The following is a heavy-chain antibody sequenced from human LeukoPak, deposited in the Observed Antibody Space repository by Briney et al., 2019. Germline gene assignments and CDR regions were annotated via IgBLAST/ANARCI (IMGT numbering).Heavy chain of an antibody. CDR2: INWDDQK. D-gene: IGHD3-22*01. CDR1: GFSLTTSGVG. J-gene: IGHJ5*02. CDR3: AHRRDSSGYHYRWWFAP. Sequence: SGPTLVKPTQTPTLTCTFSGFSLTTSGVGVGWIRQPPGKALEWLALINWDDQKVYSPSLQSRLSITKDTSKNQVVLTMTNVDPVDTATYYCAHRRDSSGYHYRWWFAPWGQGTLVTVSS. V-gene: IGHV2-5*02.